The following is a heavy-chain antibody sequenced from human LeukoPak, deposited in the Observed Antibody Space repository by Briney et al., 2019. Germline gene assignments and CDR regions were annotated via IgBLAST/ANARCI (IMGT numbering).Heavy chain of an antibody. CDR3: RGVITSYYYYGMDV. Sequence: NAGGSLRLSCAASGFTFSDYYMSWIRQAPGKGLEWVSYISSSGSTIYYADSVKGRFTISRDNAKNSLYLQMNSLRAEDTALYYCRGVITSYYYYGMDVWGQGTTVTVSS. J-gene: IGHJ6*02. CDR2: ISSSGSTI. CDR1: GFTFSDYY. V-gene: IGHV3-11*01. D-gene: IGHD3-10*01.